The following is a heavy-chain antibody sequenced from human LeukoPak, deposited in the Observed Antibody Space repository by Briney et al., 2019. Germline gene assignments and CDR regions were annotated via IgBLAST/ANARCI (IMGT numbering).Heavy chain of an antibody. J-gene: IGHJ4*02. Sequence: GRSLRLSCAASGFTFSTYAMHWVRQAPGKGLEWVSYISSRSGTIYYADSVKGRFTISRDNAKNSLYLQMNSLRAEDTAVYYCARDLIAVAGTHSFDYWGQGTLVTVSS. CDR2: ISSRSGTI. V-gene: IGHV3-48*04. D-gene: IGHD6-19*01. CDR1: GFTFSTYA. CDR3: ARDLIAVAGTHSFDY.